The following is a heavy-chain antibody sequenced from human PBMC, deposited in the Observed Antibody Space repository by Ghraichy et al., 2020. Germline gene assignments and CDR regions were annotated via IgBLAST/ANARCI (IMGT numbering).Heavy chain of an antibody. D-gene: IGHD3-10*01. CDR3: ARHGMVRGVKTRFDY. CDR1: GGSISSSNW. Sequence: ESLNISCAVSGGSISSSNWWSWVRQPPGKGLEWIGEIYHSGSTNYNPSLKSRVTISVDKSKNQFSLKLSSLTAADTAVYYCARHGMVRGVKTRFDYWGQGTLVTVSS. J-gene: IGHJ4*02. V-gene: IGHV4-4*02. CDR2: IYHSGST.